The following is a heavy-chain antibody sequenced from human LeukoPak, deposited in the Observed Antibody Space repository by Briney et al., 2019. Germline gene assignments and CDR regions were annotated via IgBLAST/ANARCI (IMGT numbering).Heavy chain of an antibody. Sequence: ASVKVSCKVSGYTLTELSMHWVRQAPGKGLEWMGGFDPEDGETIYAQKFQGRVTMTEDTSTDTAYMEQSSLRSEDTAVYYCAVGYCSSTSCVYYFDYWGQGTLVTVSS. V-gene: IGHV1-24*01. D-gene: IGHD2-2*01. CDR3: AVGYCSSTSCVYYFDY. CDR1: GYTLTELS. J-gene: IGHJ4*02. CDR2: FDPEDGET.